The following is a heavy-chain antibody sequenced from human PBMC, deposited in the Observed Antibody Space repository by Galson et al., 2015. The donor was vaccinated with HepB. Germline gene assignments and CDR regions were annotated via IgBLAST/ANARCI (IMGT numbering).Heavy chain of an antibody. CDR3: ARAVRVMTTVTTADYFDY. D-gene: IGHD4-17*01. Sequence: SLRLSCAASGFTFSDYYMSWIRQAPGKGLEWVSYISSSSSYTNYADSVKGRFTISRDNAKNSLYLQMNSLRAEDTAVYYCARAVRVMTTVTTADYFDYWGQGTLVTVSS. V-gene: IGHV3-11*06. CDR1: GFTFSDYY. CDR2: ISSSSSYT. J-gene: IGHJ4*02.